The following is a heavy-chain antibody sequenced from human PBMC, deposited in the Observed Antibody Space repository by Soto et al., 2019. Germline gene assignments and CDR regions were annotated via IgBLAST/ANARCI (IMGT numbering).Heavy chain of an antibody. CDR1: GFTFSSYW. CDR2: IKQDGSEK. Sequence: EVQLMESGGGLVQPGGSLRLSCAASGFTFSSYWMSWVRQAPGKGLEWVANIKQDGSEKYYVDSVKGRFTISRDNAKNSLYLQMNSLRAEDTAVYYCARGAKLREKVFYFDYWGQGTLVTVSS. CDR3: ARGAKLREKVFYFDY. V-gene: IGHV3-7*01. D-gene: IGHD1-26*01. J-gene: IGHJ4*02.